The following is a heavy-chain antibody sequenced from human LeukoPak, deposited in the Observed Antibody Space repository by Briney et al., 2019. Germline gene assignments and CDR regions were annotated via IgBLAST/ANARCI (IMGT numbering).Heavy chain of an antibody. CDR1: GFTFSSYA. J-gene: IGHJ6*03. CDR3: AKDLVYYDFWSGYYKDYYYYMDV. V-gene: IGHV3-23*01. Sequence: GGSLRLSCAASGFTFSSYAMSWVRQAPGKGLEWVSAISGSGGSTHYADSVKGRFTISRDNSKNTLYLQMNSLGAEDTAVYYCAKDLVYYDFWSGYYKDYYYYMDVWGKGTTVTVSS. D-gene: IGHD3-3*01. CDR2: ISGSGGST.